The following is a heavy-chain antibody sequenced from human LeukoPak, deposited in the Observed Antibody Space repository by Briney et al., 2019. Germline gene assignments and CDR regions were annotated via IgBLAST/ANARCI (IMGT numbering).Heavy chain of an antibody. Sequence: SETLSLTCTVSGGSISSYYWSWIRQPPGKGLEWIGRIFASGTTNYNPSLKSRVTISVDTSKNQFYLKLRSVTAADTAMYYCARAVDSSGYQHKGFDPWGQGTLVTVSS. CDR1: GGSISSYY. V-gene: IGHV4-4*08. D-gene: IGHD3-22*01. J-gene: IGHJ5*02. CDR2: IFASGTT. CDR3: ARAVDSSGYQHKGFDP.